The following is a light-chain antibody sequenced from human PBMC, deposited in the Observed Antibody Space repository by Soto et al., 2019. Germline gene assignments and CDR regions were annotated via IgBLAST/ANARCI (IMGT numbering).Light chain of an antibody. Sequence: SYELTQPPSVSVAPGKTARITCGGNNIGSKSVHWYQQKPGQAPVLVIYYDSDRPSGIPERFSGSNSGNTATLTISRVEAGDEADYYCQVWDSSSDQGVFGTGTKLTGL. CDR1: NIGSKS. V-gene: IGLV3-21*04. J-gene: IGLJ1*01. CDR2: YDS. CDR3: QVWDSSSDQGV.